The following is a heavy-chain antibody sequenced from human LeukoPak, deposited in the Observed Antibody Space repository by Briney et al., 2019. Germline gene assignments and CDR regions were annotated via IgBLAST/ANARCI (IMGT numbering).Heavy chain of an antibody. CDR3: ARHPLKAYLSDWFDP. CDR2: IFYSGST. J-gene: IGHJ5*02. Sequence: SETLSLTCTVSGGSISSRSYYWGWLRQPPGKGLEWIASIFYSGSTYHNPSLKSRITISVDTSKSQFSLKLSSVTAADTAVYFCARHPLKAYLSDWFDPWGQGLLTVVSS. V-gene: IGHV4-39*01. CDR1: GGSISSRSYY. D-gene: IGHD2/OR15-2a*01.